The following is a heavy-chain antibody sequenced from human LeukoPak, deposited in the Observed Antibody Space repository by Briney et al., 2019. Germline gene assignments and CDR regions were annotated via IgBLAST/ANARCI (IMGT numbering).Heavy chain of an antibody. CDR2: ISSSSYI. J-gene: IGHJ3*02. CDR3: AKGFEAYGGAFDI. CDR1: GFTFSSYS. Sequence: GGSLRLSCAASGFTFSSYSMNWVRQAPGKGLEWVSSISSSSYIYYADSVKGRFTISRDNAKNSLYLQMNSLRAEDTAVYYCAKGFEAYGGAFDIWGQGTMVTVSS. V-gene: IGHV3-21*01. D-gene: IGHD3-10*01.